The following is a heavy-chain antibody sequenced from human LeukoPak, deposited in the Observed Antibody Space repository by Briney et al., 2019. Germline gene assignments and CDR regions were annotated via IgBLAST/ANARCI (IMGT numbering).Heavy chain of an antibody. CDR1: GFTFSGHW. CDR2: INGDGSAT. Sequence: GGPLRLSCAASGFTFSGHWMYWLRQAPGKGLAWVSRINGDGSATNYAGSMKGRFTISRDNARNIVYLQMNSLREDDTAVYYCARDLNWGQVDYWGQGTLVTVSS. V-gene: IGHV3-74*01. J-gene: IGHJ4*02. CDR3: ARDLNWGQVDY. D-gene: IGHD7-27*01.